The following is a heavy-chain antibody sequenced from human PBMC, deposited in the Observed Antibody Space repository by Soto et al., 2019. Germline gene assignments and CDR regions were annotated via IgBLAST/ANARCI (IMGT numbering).Heavy chain of an antibody. V-gene: IGHV1-8*01. CDR3: ARGIRLLGWFDP. CDR1: GYTFVSFD. Sequence: ASVKVSCKASGYTFVSFDINWVRQATGQGLEWMGRMNPNSGNTDYAQKFQGRLTVSTNNSISTAYMELSSLRSEDTAVYYCARGIRLLGWFDPWGQGTLVTVSS. D-gene: IGHD2-21*01. J-gene: IGHJ5*02. CDR2: MNPNSGNT.